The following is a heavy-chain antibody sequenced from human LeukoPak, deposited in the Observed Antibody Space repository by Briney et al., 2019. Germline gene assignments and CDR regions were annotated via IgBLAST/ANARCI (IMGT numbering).Heavy chain of an antibody. CDR3: ARDSSTWRTLNSIKIDY. CDR1: GGTFSSYA. J-gene: IGHJ4*02. V-gene: IGHV1-69*13. Sequence: GASVKVSCKASGGTFSSYAISWVRQAPGQGLEWMGGIIPIFGTANYAQKFQGRVTITVDESTSTAYMELSSLRSEDTAVYYCARDSSTWRTLNSIKIDYWGQGTLVTVSS. D-gene: IGHD6-13*01. CDR2: IIPIFGTA.